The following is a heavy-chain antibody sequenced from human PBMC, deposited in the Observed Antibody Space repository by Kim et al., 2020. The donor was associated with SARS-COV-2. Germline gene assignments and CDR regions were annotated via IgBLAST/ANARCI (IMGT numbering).Heavy chain of an antibody. V-gene: IGHV1-18*01. D-gene: IGHD2-21*02. CDR3: ARGTVVVVTAMPFDY. J-gene: IGHJ4*02. CDR2: ISAYNGNT. Sequence: ASVKVSCKASGYTFTIYGISWVRQAPGQGLEWMGGISAYNGNTNYAQKLQGRVTITTDTSTSTAYMELRSLRSDDTAVYYCARGTVVVVTAMPFDYWGQGTLVTVSS. CDR1: GYTFTIYG.